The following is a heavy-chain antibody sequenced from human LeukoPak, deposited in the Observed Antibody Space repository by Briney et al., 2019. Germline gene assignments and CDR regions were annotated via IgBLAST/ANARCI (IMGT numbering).Heavy chain of an antibody. CDR2: LDSEDGET. CDR1: GYTLTELS. V-gene: IGHV1-24*01. D-gene: IGHD4-17*01. Sequence: ASVKVSCKVSGYTLTELSIHWVRQAPGKGLEWMGGLDSEDGETTYAQKFQGRVTMTEDTSIDTAFMELNSLRSDDTALYYCASLSYGDSFDYWGQGTLVIVSS. J-gene: IGHJ4*02. CDR3: ASLSYGDSFDY.